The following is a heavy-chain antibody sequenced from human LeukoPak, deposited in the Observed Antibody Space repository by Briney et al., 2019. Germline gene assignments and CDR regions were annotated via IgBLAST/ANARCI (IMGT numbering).Heavy chain of an antibody. J-gene: IGHJ6*03. CDR3: ARGGFRLSPLYYYYYMDV. CDR1: GVSFSGYY. V-gene: IGHV4-34*01. CDR2: INHSGST. Sequence: SETLSLTCAVYGVSFSGYYWSWIRQPPGKGLEWIGEINHSGSTNYNPSLKSRVTISVDTSKNQFSLKLSSVTAADTAVYYCARGGFRLSPLYYYYYMDVWGKGTTVTVSS. D-gene: IGHD4/OR15-4a*01.